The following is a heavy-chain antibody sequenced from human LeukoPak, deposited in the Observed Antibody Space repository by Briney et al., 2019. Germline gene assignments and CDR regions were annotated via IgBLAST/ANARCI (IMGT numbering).Heavy chain of an antibody. D-gene: IGHD2-15*01. J-gene: IGHJ4*02. CDR2: INQDGCEK. CDR3: ARALTTQTKAACSGGNCLGYFDY. Sequence: GGSLRLSCAASGFTFNTYWLTWVWQAPGEGLEWVGNINQDGCEKYYVDSVKGRFTISRENAKNSLYPQMDSVMAEDTAVYYCARALTTQTKAACSGGNCLGYFDYCGQGTLVTVSS. V-gene: IGHV3-7*01. CDR1: GFTFNTYW.